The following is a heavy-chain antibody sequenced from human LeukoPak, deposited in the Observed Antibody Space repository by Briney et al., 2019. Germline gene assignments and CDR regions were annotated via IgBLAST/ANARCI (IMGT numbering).Heavy chain of an antibody. V-gene: IGHV4-39*01. D-gene: IGHD2-21*02. Sequence: SETLSLTCTVSGGSISSSSYYWGWIRQPPGKGLEWIGSIYYSGGTYYNPSLKSRVTISVDTSKNQFSLKLNSVTAADTAVYYCARSTVVTAIPTPPYYYYYMDVWGKGTTVTVSS. CDR2: IYYSGGT. CDR1: GGSISSSSYY. J-gene: IGHJ6*03. CDR3: ARSTVVTAIPTPPYYYYYMDV.